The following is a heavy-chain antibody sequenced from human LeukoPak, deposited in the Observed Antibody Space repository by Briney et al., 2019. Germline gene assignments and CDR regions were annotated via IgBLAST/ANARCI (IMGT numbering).Heavy chain of an antibody. D-gene: IGHD6-13*01. V-gene: IGHV1-2*02. CDR3: AGPFIAGAGTAGAQPMMLLISGANHAFDI. CDR2: ITPNSGGT. J-gene: IGHJ3*02. CDR1: GYTFTVYY. Sequence: ASVKVSCKASGYTFTVYYMHWVRQAPGQGQEWMGWITPNSGGTNYAQTFQGRVTMARYTSISTAYMELSRLRSDDTAVYYCAGPFIAGAGTAGAQPMMLLISGANHAFDIWGQGTMVTVSS.